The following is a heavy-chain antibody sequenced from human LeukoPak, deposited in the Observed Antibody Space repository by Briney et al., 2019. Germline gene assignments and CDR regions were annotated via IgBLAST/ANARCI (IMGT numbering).Heavy chain of an antibody. V-gene: IGHV6-1*01. J-gene: IGHJ4*02. CDR3: ARAVYYDFWSGYYYVDY. CDR1: GDSVSSNSAA. D-gene: IGHD3-3*01. Sequence: SQTLSLTCAISGDSVSSNSAAWNWITQSLSRGLEWLGRTYYRSKWYNDYAVSVKSRITINPDTSKNQFSLQLNSVTPEDTAVYYCARAVYYDFWSGYYYVDYWGQGTLVTLSS. CDR2: TYYRSKWYN.